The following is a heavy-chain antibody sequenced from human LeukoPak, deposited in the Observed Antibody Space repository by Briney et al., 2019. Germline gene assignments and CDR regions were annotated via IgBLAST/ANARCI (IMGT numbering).Heavy chain of an antibody. J-gene: IGHJ5*02. V-gene: IGHV3-48*04. CDR2: IRGSGRTI. CDR3: ARDPSSSGWYGDNWFDP. CDR1: GFTFSSWS. Sequence: GGSLRLSCAASGFTFSSWSMNWVRQAPGKGLEWISYIRGSGRTIFYADSVKGRFTISRDNARNSLYLEMNSLRAEDTAVYYCARDPSSSGWYGDNWFDPWGQGTLVTVSS. D-gene: IGHD6-19*01.